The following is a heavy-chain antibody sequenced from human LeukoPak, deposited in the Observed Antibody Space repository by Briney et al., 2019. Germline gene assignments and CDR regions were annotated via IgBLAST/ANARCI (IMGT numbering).Heavy chain of an antibody. CDR3: ARYHRVFRFFDY. CDR2: IYYSGST. CDR1: GGSISSGDYY. V-gene: IGHV4-30-4*01. Sequence: PSETLSLTCTVSGGSISSGDYYWSWIRQPPGKGLEWIGYIYYSGSTYYNPSLKSRVTISVDTSKNQFSLKLSSVTAADTAVYYCARYHRVFRFFDYWGQGILVTVSS. D-gene: IGHD3-3*01. J-gene: IGHJ4*02.